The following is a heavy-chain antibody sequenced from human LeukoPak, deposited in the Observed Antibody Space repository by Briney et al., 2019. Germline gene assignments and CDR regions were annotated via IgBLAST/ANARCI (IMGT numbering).Heavy chain of an antibody. Sequence: GGSLRLSCAASGFTFSSYAMSWVRQAPGKGLEWVSAISGSGGSTYYADSVKGRFIISRDNSKNTLYLQMNSLRAEDTAVYYCAKTRDYYGSGNHYFDYWGQGTLVTVSS. D-gene: IGHD3-10*01. CDR3: AKTRDYYGSGNHYFDY. CDR1: GFTFSSYA. CDR2: ISGSGGST. J-gene: IGHJ4*02. V-gene: IGHV3-23*01.